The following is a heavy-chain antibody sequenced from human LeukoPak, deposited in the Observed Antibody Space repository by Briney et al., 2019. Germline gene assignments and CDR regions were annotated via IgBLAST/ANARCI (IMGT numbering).Heavy chain of an antibody. CDR1: GFTFDDYA. V-gene: IGHV3-43D*03. CDR3: AKGELRFLEWLFGGPDY. J-gene: IGHJ4*02. CDR2: ISWDGGTT. Sequence: GGSLRLSCVASGFTFDDYAMHWVRQAPGKGLEWVSIISWDGGTTYYADSVKGRFTISRDNSKNSLYLQMHSLRSEDTALYYCAKGELRFLEWLFGGPDYWGQGTLVTVSS. D-gene: IGHD3-3*01.